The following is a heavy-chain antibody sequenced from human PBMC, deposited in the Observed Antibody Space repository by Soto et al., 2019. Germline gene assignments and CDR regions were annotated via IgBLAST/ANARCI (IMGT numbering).Heavy chain of an antibody. V-gene: IGHV3-11*06. CDR1: GGSFSGYY. CDR2: ISSSSSYI. J-gene: IGHJ6*02. Sequence: LTCSIYGGSFSGYYWSWIRQAPGKGLEWVSSISSSSSYIYYADSVKGRFTISRDNAKNSLYLQMNSLRAEDTAVYYCAREYDSSGYYYGYYYGMDVWGQGTTVTVSS. D-gene: IGHD3-22*01. CDR3: AREYDSSGYYYGYYYGMDV.